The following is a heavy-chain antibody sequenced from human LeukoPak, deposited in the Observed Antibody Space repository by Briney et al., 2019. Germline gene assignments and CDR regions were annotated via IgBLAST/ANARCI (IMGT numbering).Heavy chain of an antibody. CDR1: GGSISNFY. Sequence: SETLSLTCTVSGGSISNFYWSWARQPPGKGLEWLGYIHSSGSTYYNPSLKSRVAISADTSKNQFSLKLNSVTAADTAVYYCARGGWSLDYWGPGTLVTVSS. D-gene: IGHD6-19*01. V-gene: IGHV4-59*01. CDR3: ARGGWSLDY. J-gene: IGHJ4*02. CDR2: IHSSGST.